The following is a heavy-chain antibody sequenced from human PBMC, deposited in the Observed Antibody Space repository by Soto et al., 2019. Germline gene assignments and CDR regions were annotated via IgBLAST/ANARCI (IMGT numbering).Heavy chain of an antibody. Sequence: ASVKVSCKASGYTFTSYAMHWVRQAPGHRLEWMGWINAGNGNTKYSQKFQGRVTITRDTSASTAYMELSSLRSEDTGVYYCVRSSTRYYYYGMDVWGQGTTVTVSS. V-gene: IGHV1-3*01. D-gene: IGHD2-2*01. J-gene: IGHJ6*02. CDR2: INAGNGNT. CDR3: VRSSTRYYYYGMDV. CDR1: GYTFTSYA.